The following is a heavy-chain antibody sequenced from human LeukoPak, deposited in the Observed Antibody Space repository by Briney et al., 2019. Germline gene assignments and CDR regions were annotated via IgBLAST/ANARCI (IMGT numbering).Heavy chain of an antibody. CDR1: GGSISSYY. D-gene: IGHD2-21*02. CDR3: ARHEWGDCYNY. CDR2: IYYSGST. V-gene: IGHV4-59*01. Sequence: SETLSLTCTVSGGSISSYYWSWIRQPPGKGLEWIGYIYYSGSTNYNPSLKSRVTISVDTSKNQFSLKLSSVTAADTAVYYCARHEWGDCYNYWGQGTLVTVSS. J-gene: IGHJ4*02.